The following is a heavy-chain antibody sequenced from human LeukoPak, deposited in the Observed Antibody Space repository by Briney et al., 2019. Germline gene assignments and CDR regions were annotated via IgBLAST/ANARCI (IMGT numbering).Heavy chain of an antibody. V-gene: IGHV3-23*01. J-gene: IGHJ4*02. CDR3: ATLLWFGELLPRYFDY. CDR1: GFTFSSYA. CDR2: ISGSGGST. D-gene: IGHD3-10*01. Sequence: GGSLRLSCAASGFTFSSYAMSWVRQAPGKGLGWVSAISGSGGSTYYADSVKGRFTISRDNSKNTLYLQMNSLRAEDTAVYYCATLLWFGELLPRYFDYWGQGTLVTVSS.